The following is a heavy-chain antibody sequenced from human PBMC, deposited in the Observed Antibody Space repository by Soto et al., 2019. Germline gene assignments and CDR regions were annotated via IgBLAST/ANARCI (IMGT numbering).Heavy chain of an antibody. CDR2: IALDSTTR. CDR3: ATIKPGGYDYFDS. J-gene: IGHJ4*02. D-gene: IGHD2-8*02. CDR1: GLIFSNLW. V-gene: IGHV3-7*01. Sequence: EVQLVESGGDLVQPGGSLRLSCAASGLIFSNLWMTWVRQAPGKGLEWVVNIALDSTTRVYVDSVKGRFTISRDNARNSLYLQMSSLRVEDTAVYYCATIKPGGYDYFDSWGQGTQVTVSS.